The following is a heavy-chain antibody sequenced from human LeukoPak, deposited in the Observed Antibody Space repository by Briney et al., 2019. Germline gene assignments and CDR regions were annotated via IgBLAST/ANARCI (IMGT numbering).Heavy chain of an antibody. CDR1: GYTFTSYG. CDR3: ARDRDDRYYYYMDV. CDR2: ISAYNGNT. J-gene: IGHJ6*03. V-gene: IGHV1-18*01. Sequence: GASVKVSCKASGYTFTSYGISWVRQAPGQGLEWMGWISAYNGNTNYAQKLQGRVTMTTDTSTSTAYMELRSLRSDDTAKYYCARDRDDRYYYYMDVWGKGTTVTISS. D-gene: IGHD1-1*01.